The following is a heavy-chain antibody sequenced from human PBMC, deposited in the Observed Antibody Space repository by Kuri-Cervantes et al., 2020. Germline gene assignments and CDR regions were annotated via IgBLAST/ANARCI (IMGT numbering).Heavy chain of an antibody. D-gene: IGHD5-12*01. V-gene: IGHV3-7*01. J-gene: IGHJ6*03. CDR2: IQQHGSEQ. Sequence: GGSLRLSCIASGFTFSNFWMSWVRQAPGKGLEWVASIQQHGSEQHYVDSVKGRFTISRDNAKNSLYLQMSSLRVEDTAAYYCARGPRGYSGYDYSYYHLDVWGKGTTVTVSS. CDR3: ARGPRGYSGYDYSYYHLDV. CDR1: GFTFSNFW.